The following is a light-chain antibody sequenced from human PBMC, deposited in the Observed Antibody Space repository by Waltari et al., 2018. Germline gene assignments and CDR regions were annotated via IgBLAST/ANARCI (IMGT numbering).Light chain of an antibody. Sequence: DIVMTQTPLSLSVSPGQPASISCKSSQSLLHRDGKPYLYWYLKRPGKSPQLLISEVSSRFSGVPERFSGSGSGTDFTLKISRVEAEDVGLYYCMQGVHLPLTFGGGTKVEIQ. CDR2: EVS. CDR3: MQGVHLPLT. V-gene: IGKV2-29*03. J-gene: IGKJ4*01. CDR1: QSLLHRDGKPY.